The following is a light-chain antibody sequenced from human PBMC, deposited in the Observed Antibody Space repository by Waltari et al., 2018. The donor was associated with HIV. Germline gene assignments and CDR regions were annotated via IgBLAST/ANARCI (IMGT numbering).Light chain of an antibody. Sequence: QSVLTQPPSASGTPGQRVTISCSGSSSNIGSNTVNWYQQLPGTAPKLLIYSNKQRPAGVPDRFSGSKSGTSASLAISGLQSEDEADYYCAALDGSLNGHVVFGGGTKLTVL. V-gene: IGLV1-44*01. J-gene: IGLJ2*01. CDR3: AALDGSLNGHVV. CDR2: SNK. CDR1: SSNIGSNT.